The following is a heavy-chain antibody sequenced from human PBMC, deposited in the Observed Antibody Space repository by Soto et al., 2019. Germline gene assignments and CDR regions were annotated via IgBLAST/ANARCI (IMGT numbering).Heavy chain of an antibody. J-gene: IGHJ6*03. V-gene: IGHV3-33*01. D-gene: IGHD4-17*01. Sequence: GGSLRLSCAASGFTFSSYGMHWVRQAPGKGLEWVAVIWYDGSNKYYADSVKGRFTISRDNSKNTLYLQMNSLRAEDTAVYYCARERGGPSDYKDYYYYMDVWGKGTTVTVSS. CDR1: GFTFSSYG. CDR2: IWYDGSNK. CDR3: ARERGGPSDYKDYYYYMDV.